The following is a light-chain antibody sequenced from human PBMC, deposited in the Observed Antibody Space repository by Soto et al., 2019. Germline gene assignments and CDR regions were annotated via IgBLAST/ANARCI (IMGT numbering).Light chain of an antibody. V-gene: IGKV1-5*01. CDR3: QQYDSYSSGP. Sequence: DIQITQSPSTLSGSVGDRVTITCRASQTVNTWLAWYQQKPGKAPKVLIFDASSLKTGVPSRFSGSGSGTEFTLTISNLQPDDFATYYCQQYDSYSSGPFGQGTK. J-gene: IGKJ1*01. CDR2: DAS. CDR1: QTVNTW.